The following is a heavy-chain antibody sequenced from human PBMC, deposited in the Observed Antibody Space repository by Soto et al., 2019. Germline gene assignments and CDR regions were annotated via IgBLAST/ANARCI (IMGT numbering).Heavy chain of an antibody. J-gene: IGHJ6*02. CDR2: VIPIFSTA. CDR3: ARVMREEDGMDV. V-gene: IGHV1-69*12. CDR1: GGTFSRYA. D-gene: IGHD2-15*01. Sequence: QVQLVKSGAEVKKPGSSVTVSCKSSGGTFSRYAISWVRQDPGQGHEWMGGVIPIFSTANYAQKFQGRVTNTAAESNRTANMELSSLRCEDTAEYYLARVMREEDGMDVWVQWITVSISS.